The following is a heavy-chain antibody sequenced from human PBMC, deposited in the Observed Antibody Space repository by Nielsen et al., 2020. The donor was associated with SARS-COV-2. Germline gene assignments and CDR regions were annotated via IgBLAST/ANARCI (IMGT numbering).Heavy chain of an antibody. V-gene: IGHV1-69*08. CDR2: VIPILGTP. Sequence: SVKVSCKASRATFSNYTITWVRQAPGQGLEWMGGVIPILGTPNYTQKFLGRVTITADKSTNTAYMELTSLRSEDTAVYYCASQRVRGGSYLYVDSWGQGTLVTVSS. D-gene: IGHD3-16*02. J-gene: IGHJ5*01. CDR3: ASQRVRGGSYLYVDS. CDR1: RATFSNYT.